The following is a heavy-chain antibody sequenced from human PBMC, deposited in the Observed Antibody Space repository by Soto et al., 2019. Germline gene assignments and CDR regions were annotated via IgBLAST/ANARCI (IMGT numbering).Heavy chain of an antibody. CDR2: INHSGST. CDR3: ARGTGISYGIAAAGKYFDP. J-gene: IGHJ5*02. V-gene: IGHV4-34*01. D-gene: IGHD6-13*01. Sequence: SETLSLTCAVYVGSFSGYYWSLISQPPGKGLECIGEINHSGSTNYNPSLKSRVTISVDTSKNQFSLKLSSVTAADTAVYYCARGTGISYGIAAAGKYFDPWGQGTLVTVSS. CDR1: VGSFSGYY.